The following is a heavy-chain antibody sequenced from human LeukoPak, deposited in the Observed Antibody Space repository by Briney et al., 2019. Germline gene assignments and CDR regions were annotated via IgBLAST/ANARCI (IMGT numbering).Heavy chain of an antibody. J-gene: IGHJ2*01. V-gene: IGHV4-59*08. CDR2: IYYSGST. Sequence: PSETLSLTCTVSGGSISSYYWSWIRQPPGKGMEWMGYIYYSGSTNYNPSLKSRVTISVDTSKNQFSLKLSSVTAADTAVYYCARHSAGYYDSSGHWYFDLWGRGTLVTVSS. CDR3: ARHSAGYYDSSGHWYFDL. CDR1: GGSISSYY. D-gene: IGHD3-22*01.